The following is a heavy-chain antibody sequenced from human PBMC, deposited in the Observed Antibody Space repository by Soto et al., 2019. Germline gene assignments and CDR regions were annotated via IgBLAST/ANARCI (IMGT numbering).Heavy chain of an antibody. CDR1: GFSFSSYA. V-gene: IGHV3-23*01. J-gene: IGHJ4*02. D-gene: IGHD5-12*01. CDR2: ISAIGGSS. CDR3: AKGSFEYSASVAR. Sequence: EVQLLESGGGLVQPGGSLRLACAASGFSFSSYAMVWVRQAPGKGLEWVSVISAIGGSSYFADSLKGRFTIYIENSKKVLSLEMNSLRAGDTATYFCAKGSFEYSASVARWGQGTL.